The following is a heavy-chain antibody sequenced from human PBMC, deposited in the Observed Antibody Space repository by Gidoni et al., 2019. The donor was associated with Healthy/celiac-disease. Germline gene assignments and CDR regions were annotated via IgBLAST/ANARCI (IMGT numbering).Heavy chain of an antibody. Sequence: EVQLVESGGGLVQPGGSLRHSCADSGFTLSSYWMSWVRQAPGKGLEWVANIKQDGSEKYYVDSVKGRFTISRDNAKNSLYLQMNSLRAEDTAVYYCARIFGVVIVTGFFDLWGRGTLVTVSS. CDR2: IKQDGSEK. D-gene: IGHD3-3*01. V-gene: IGHV3-7*01. CDR1: GFTLSSYW. J-gene: IGHJ2*01. CDR3: ARIFGVVIVTGFFDL.